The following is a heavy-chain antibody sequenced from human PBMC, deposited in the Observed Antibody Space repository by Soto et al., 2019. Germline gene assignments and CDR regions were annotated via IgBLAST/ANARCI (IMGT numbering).Heavy chain of an antibody. J-gene: IGHJ4*02. CDR2: INSDGSST. V-gene: IGHV3-74*01. D-gene: IGHD2-15*01. CDR1: GFTFSSYW. CDR3: VRTSLVMAAATREDY. Sequence: EVQLVESGGGLVQPGGSLRLSCAASGFTFSSYWMHWVRQAPGKGLVWVLRINSDGSSTSYADSVKGRFTISRDNAKDTLYLQMNSLRAEDTAVYYCVRTSLVMAAATREDYWGQGTLVTVSS.